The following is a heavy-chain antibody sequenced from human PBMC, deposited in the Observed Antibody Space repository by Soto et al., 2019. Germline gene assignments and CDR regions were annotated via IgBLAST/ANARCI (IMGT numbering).Heavy chain of an antibody. CDR2: IWNTNDGT. CDR3: GQYQQRGQDY. J-gene: IGHJ4*02. D-gene: IGHD6-25*01. CDR1: GFTFTAYP. V-gene: IGHV3-23*01. Sequence: GGSLRLSCAASGFTFTAYPMSWVRQAPGKGLEWVSTIWNTNDGTNYADPVKGRFTISRDNSRSTLYLQMNSLTAEDTAMYYCGQYQQRGQDYWGQGTLVTVSS.